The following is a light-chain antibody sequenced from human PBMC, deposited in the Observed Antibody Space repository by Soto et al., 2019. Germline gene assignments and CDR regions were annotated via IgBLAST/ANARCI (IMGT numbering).Light chain of an antibody. CDR1: QTVTSK. CDR2: WAY. J-gene: IGKJ1*01. CDR3: QQYHNWPPWT. Sequence: EILMTQSPATPSVSPGERGTLCRRGSQTVTSKLAWYQQKPGQAPRLLIHWAYTRATGIPARFSGTGSGTEFTLTISSLQSEDFAVYYCQQYHNWPPWTFGQGTKVDIK. V-gene: IGKV3-15*01.